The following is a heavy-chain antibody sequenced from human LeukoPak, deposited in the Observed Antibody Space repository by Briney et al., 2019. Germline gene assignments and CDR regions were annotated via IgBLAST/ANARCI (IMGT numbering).Heavy chain of an antibody. CDR2: ISSSSSYI. CDR1: GFTFSSYS. Sequence: GGSLRLSCAASGFTFSSYSMNWVRQAPGKGLEWISSISSSSSYIYYADSVKGRFTISRDNAKNSLYLQMNSLRAEDTAVYYCARVSPHCGGDCFDAFDIWGQGTMVTVSS. J-gene: IGHJ3*02. CDR3: ARVSPHCGGDCFDAFDI. D-gene: IGHD2-21*02. V-gene: IGHV3-21*01.